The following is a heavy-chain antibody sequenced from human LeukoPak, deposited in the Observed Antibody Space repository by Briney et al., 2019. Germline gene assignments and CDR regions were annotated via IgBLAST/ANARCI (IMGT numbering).Heavy chain of an antibody. CDR3: ARDPALLWFGEILHYYYGMDV. CDR2: ISSSGSTI. V-gene: IGHV3-48*03. Sequence: PGGSLRLSCAASGFTFSSYEMNWVRQAPGKGLEWVSYISSSGSTIYYADSVKGRFTISRDNAKNSLYLQMNSLRAEDTAVYYCARDPALLWFGEILHYYYGMDVWGKGTTVTVSS. D-gene: IGHD3-10*01. J-gene: IGHJ6*04. CDR1: GFTFSSYE.